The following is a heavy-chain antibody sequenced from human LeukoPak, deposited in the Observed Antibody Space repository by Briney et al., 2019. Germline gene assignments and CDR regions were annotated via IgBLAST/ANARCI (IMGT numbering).Heavy chain of an antibody. CDR3: ATLRQQLDYFDY. J-gene: IGHJ4*02. CDR1: ELTFNNYA. Sequence: GGSLRLSCIASELTFNNYAMHWLRQAPGKGLEWVAVISDDGNNKKYVDSVKGRFTISRDNSKTTLYLQMNSLRVEDTAVYFCATLRQQLDYFDYWGQGTLVTVSS. CDR2: ISDDGNNK. V-gene: IGHV3-30*04. D-gene: IGHD6-13*01.